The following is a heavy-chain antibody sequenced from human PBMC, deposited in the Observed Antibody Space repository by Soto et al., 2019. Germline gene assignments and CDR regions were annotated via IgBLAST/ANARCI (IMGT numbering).Heavy chain of an antibody. V-gene: IGHV4-39*01. D-gene: IGHD3-3*01. Sequence: SETLSLTCTVSGGSITSYDYYWGWIRQPPGKGLEWIGNFYYSGNTYYNPSLKSRLTMSVDTSKNQFSLELSSVTAADTAVYYCASLGPEFWSGLRWFDPWGQGTLVTVS. CDR3: ASLGPEFWSGLRWFDP. CDR2: FYYSGNT. CDR1: GGSITSYDYY. J-gene: IGHJ5*02.